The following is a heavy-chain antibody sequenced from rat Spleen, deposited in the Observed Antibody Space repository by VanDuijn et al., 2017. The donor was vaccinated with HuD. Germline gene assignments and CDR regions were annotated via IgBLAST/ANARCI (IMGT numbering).Heavy chain of an antibody. CDR1: GFTFSDYY. D-gene: IGHD1-11*01. V-gene: IGHV5-29*01. J-gene: IGHJ3*01. Sequence: EVQLVESDGGLVQPGRSLKLSCAASGFTFSDYYMAWVRQAPTKGLEWVATISYDGSSTYYRDSVKGRFTISRDNAKSTLYLQMNSLKSEDTATYYCATGSSFAYWGQGTLVTVSS. CDR3: ATGSSFAY. CDR2: ISYDGSST.